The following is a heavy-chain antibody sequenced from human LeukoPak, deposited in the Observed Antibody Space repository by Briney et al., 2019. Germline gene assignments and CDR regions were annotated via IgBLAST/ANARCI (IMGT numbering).Heavy chain of an antibody. J-gene: IGHJ3*02. CDR2: IYAGGGT. CDR3: ARWPRVTYYYGSSGYNDAFDI. CDR1: GFTVSNNY. Sequence: GGSLRLSCAASGFTVSNNYMSWVRQAPGKGLEWVSVIYAGGGTYYADSVKGRFTISRDNSNNTLYLQMNSLRAEDTAVYYCARWPRVTYYYGSSGYNDAFDIWGQGTMVTVSS. D-gene: IGHD3-22*01. V-gene: IGHV3-53*01.